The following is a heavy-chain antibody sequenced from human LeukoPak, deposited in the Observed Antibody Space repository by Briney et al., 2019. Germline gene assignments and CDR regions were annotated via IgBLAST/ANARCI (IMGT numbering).Heavy chain of an antibody. CDR1: GFTFSSYW. J-gene: IGHJ4*02. D-gene: IGHD3-10*01. V-gene: IGHV3-7*01. Sequence: PVGSLRLSCAASGFTFSSYWMSWVRQSPGKGLEWVANIKPDGSEKYYVDSLKGRFTISRDNARNALFLEMNSLRAEDTAAYYCARERMYSGSGSTFPYYDYWGPGTLVIVSS. CDR2: IKPDGSEK. CDR3: ARERMYSGSGSTFPYYDY.